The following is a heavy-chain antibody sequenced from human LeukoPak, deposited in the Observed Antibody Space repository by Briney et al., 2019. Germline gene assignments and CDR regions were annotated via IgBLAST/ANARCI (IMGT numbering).Heavy chain of an antibody. CDR1: GFTFSSYA. D-gene: IGHD2-21*01. Sequence: PGGSLRLSCAASGFTFSSYAMSWVRQAPGKGLEWVSAISGSGGSTYYADSVKGRFTISRDNSKNPLYLQMNSLRAEDTAVYYCVKDRVAVVIPRDGYFQHWGQGTLVTVSS. CDR2: ISGSGGST. CDR3: VKDRVAVVIPRDGYFQH. V-gene: IGHV3-23*01. J-gene: IGHJ1*01.